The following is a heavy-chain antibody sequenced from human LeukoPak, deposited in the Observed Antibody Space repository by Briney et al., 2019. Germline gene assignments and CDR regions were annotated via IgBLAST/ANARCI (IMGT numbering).Heavy chain of an antibody. CDR3: ARHKDDSSGYYYGPYYFDY. CDR1: GGSISSSRYY. J-gene: IGHJ4*02. CDR2: IDYNGST. Sequence: PSETLSLTCTVSGGSISSSRYYWGWMRPPQGKGLEWVGSIDYNGSTYYHPSLKSRVTLFVDTSKNHFSLTLSSVTAPDTAVYYCARHKDDSSGYYYGPYYFDYWGQGTLVTVSS. D-gene: IGHD3-22*01. V-gene: IGHV4-39*01.